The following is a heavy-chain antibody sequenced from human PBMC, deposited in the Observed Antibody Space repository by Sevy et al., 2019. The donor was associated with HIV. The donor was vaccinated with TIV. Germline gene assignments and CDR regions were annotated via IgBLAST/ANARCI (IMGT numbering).Heavy chain of an antibody. V-gene: IGHV3-48*03. CDR1: GFTFSSYE. J-gene: IGHJ4*02. CDR2: ISSSGSTI. D-gene: IGHD4-17*01. CDR3: ARDTYGDDEGY. Sequence: GGSLRLSCAASGFTFSSYEMNWVRQAPGKGLEWVSYISSSGSTIYYADSVKGRFTISRDNAKNSLYLQMNSLRAEDTAVYYCARDTYGDDEGYWGQRTLVTVSS.